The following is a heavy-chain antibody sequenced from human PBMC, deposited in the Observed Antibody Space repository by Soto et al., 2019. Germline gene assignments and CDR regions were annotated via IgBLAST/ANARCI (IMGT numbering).Heavy chain of an antibody. V-gene: IGHV4-59*01. CDR1: GGSISSYY. J-gene: IGHJ4*02. CDR3: ARDNGYSYGYTLDQ. CDR2: IYYSGST. Sequence: SETLSLTCTVSGGSISSYYWSWIRQPPRKGLEWIGYIYYSGSTNYNPSLKSRVTISVDTSKNQFSLKLSSVTAADTAVYYCARDNGYSYGYTLDQWGQGTLVTVPQ. D-gene: IGHD5-18*01.